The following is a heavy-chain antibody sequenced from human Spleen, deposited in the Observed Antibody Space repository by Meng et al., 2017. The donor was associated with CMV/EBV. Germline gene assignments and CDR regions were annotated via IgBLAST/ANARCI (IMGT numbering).Heavy chain of an antibody. V-gene: IGHV5-51*01. CDR2: IYPGDSDT. Sequence: GESLKISCKASGYSFAIYWIVWVRQMPGKGLEWIGIIYPGDSDTRYSPSFQGQVTISADKSTNTAYLQWNTLKASDTAMYFCARRLEGTRLDPWGQGTPVTVSS. CDR1: GYSFAIYW. J-gene: IGHJ5*02. D-gene: IGHD1-1*01. CDR3: ARRLEGTRLDP.